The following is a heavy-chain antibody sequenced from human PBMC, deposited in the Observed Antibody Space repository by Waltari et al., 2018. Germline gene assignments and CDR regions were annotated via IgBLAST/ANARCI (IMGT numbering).Heavy chain of an antibody. CDR3: ARVGSSSGDNWFDP. V-gene: IGHV4-30-4*08. CDR2: IYYSGST. Sequence: QVQLQESGPGLVKPSQTLSLTCTVSGGSIRSGYYYWSWIRQPPGKGLEWIGYIYYSGSTYYNPSLKSRVTISVDTSKNQFSLKLSSVTAADTAVYYCARVGSSSGDNWFDPWGQGTLVTVSS. CDR1: GGSIRSGYYY. J-gene: IGHJ5*02. D-gene: IGHD6-13*01.